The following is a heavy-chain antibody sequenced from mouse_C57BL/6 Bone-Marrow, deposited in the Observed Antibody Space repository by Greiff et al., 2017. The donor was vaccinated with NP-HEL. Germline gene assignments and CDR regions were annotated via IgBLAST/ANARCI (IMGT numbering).Heavy chain of an antibody. CDR2: IHPNSGST. V-gene: IGHV1-64*01. Sequence: QVQLQQPGAELVKPGASVKLSCKASGYTFTSYWMHWVKQRPGQGLEWIGMIHPNSGSTNYNEKFKSKATLTVDKSSSTAYMQLSSLTSEDSAVYYCARWDYGGDWYFDVWGTGTTVTVSS. CDR1: GYTFTSYW. J-gene: IGHJ1*03. D-gene: IGHD2-4*01. CDR3: ARWDYGGDWYFDV.